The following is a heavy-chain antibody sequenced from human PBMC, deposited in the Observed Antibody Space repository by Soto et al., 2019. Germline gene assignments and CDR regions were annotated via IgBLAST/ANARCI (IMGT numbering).Heavy chain of an antibody. Sequence: SETLSLTCTVSGDSISTYYWTWIRQPPGKGLEWIGFVYYSGSTNYNPSLQSRVTISVDTPTNQFSLKLSSVTAADTSVYYCARRLALNPRCYVDYWSQGTRVTESS. CDR1: GDSISTYY. J-gene: IGHJ4*01. V-gene: IGHV4-59*08. CDR2: VYYSGST. D-gene: IGHD2-2*01. CDR3: ARRLALNPRCYVDY.